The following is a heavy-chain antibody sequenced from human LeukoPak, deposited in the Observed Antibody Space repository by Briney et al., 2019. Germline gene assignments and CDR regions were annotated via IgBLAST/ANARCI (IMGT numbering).Heavy chain of an antibody. CDR2: ISYDGSNK. CDR1: GFTFSSYA. J-gene: IGHJ6*02. CDR3: AKDTYYGRVYYYGMDV. V-gene: IGHV3-30-3*01. D-gene: IGHD3-10*01. Sequence: RSLRLSCAASGFTFSSYAMHWVRQAPGKGLEWVAVISYDGSNKYYADSVKGRFTISRDNSKNTLYLQMNSLRAEDTAVYYCAKDTYYGRVYYYGMDVWGQGTTVTVSS.